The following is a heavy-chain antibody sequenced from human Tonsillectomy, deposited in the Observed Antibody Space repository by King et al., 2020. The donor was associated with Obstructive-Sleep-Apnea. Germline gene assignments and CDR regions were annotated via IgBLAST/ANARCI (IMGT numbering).Heavy chain of an antibody. J-gene: IGHJ4*02. CDR3: AKEGGGSGIYWVDS. Sequence: VQLVESGGGMVQPGGSLRLSCLASGFTFSSYAISCVRQAPGKGLEWVSAINTLGTTFYAASVRGRFTISRDNSKYTVNLQVNSLRAEDTALYYCAKEGGGSGIYWVDSWGQGTLVTVSS. CDR1: GFTFSSYA. CDR2: INTLGTT. D-gene: IGHD3-10*01. V-gene: IGHV3-23*04.